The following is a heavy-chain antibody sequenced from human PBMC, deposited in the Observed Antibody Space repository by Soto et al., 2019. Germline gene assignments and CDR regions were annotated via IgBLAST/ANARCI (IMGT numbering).Heavy chain of an antibody. D-gene: IGHD3-10*01. V-gene: IGHV4-59*01. Sequence: QVQLQESGPGLVKPSETLSLTCTVSGGSISSYCWSWIRQPPGKGLEWIGYIYYSGSTNYNPSLKSRVTISVDTSKNQSSLKLSSVTAADTAVYYCAGSGSSPYYYYYGMDVWGQGTTVTVSS. J-gene: IGHJ6*02. CDR1: GGSISSYC. CDR3: AGSGSSPYYYYYGMDV. CDR2: IYYSGST.